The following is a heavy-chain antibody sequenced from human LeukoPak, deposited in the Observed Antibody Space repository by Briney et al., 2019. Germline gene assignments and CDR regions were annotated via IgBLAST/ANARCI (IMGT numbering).Heavy chain of an antibody. CDR2: INPNSGGT. CDR1: GYTFTGYY. V-gene: IGHV1-2*02. J-gene: IGHJ4*02. Sequence: ASVKVSCKASGYTFTGYYMHWVRQAPGQGLEWMGWINPNSGGTNYAQKLQGRVTMTTDTSTSTAYMVLRSLRSDDTAVYYCASREHYDSSGYYFPPIDFDYWGQGTLVTVSS. D-gene: IGHD3-22*01. CDR3: ASREHYDSSGYYFPPIDFDY.